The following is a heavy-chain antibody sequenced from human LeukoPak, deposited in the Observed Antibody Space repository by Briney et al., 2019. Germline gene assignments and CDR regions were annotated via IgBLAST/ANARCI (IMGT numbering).Heavy chain of an antibody. V-gene: IGHV1-46*01. CDR1: GYTFTSYY. J-gene: IGHJ4*02. CDR2: INPSGGST. D-gene: IGHD3-9*01. CDR3: ATEDNILTGYYY. Sequence: ASVKVSCKASGYTFTSYYMHWVRQAPGQGLEWMGIINPSGGSTSYAQKFQGRVTMTRDMSTSTVYMELSSLRSEDTAVYYCATEDNILTGYYYWGQGTLVTVSS.